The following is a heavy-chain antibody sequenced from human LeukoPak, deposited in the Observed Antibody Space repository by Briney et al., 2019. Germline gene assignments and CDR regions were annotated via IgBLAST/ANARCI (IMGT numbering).Heavy chain of an antibody. J-gene: IGHJ5*01. V-gene: IGHV3-23*01. CDR2: ISGTGASA. CDR1: GFAFNRYA. Sequence: GGSLGLSCAASGFAFNRYAMNWVCQAPGKGLEWVSAISGTGASAYYADSVKCRFTISRDTSKNTLYLQMNSLRAEDTAVYYCAKAAGYYSNWFDFWGQGTLVTVSS. D-gene: IGHD3-10*01. CDR3: AKAAGYYSNWFDF.